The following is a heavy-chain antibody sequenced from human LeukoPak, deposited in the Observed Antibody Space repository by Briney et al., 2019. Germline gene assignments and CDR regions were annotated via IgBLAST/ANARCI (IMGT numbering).Heavy chain of an antibody. D-gene: IGHD6-19*01. CDR1: GGSFSSYY. J-gene: IGHJ6*03. CDR3: AREYSSGWYRAYYYYYYMDV. V-gene: IGHV4-4*07. CDR2: IYTSGST. Sequence: PSETLSLTCAVYGGSFSSYYWSWIRQPARKGLEWIGRIYTSGSTNYNPSLKSRVTMSVDTSKNQFSLKLSSVTAADTAVYYCAREYSSGWYRAYYYYYYMDVWGKGTTVTISS.